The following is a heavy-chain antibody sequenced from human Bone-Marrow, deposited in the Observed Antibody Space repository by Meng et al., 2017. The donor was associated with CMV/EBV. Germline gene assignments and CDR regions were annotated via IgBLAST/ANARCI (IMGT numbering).Heavy chain of an antibody. CDR2: INHSGST. J-gene: IGHJ2*01. Sequence: SETLSLTCAVYGGSFSGYYWSWIRQPPGKGLEWIGEINHSGSTNYNPSLKSRVTISVDTSKNQFSLKLSSVTAADTAVYYCARSPGNWNLITRYFELWGRGTLVTVSS. CDR3: ARSPGNWNLITRYFEL. D-gene: IGHD1-7*01. V-gene: IGHV4-34*01. CDR1: GGSFSGYY.